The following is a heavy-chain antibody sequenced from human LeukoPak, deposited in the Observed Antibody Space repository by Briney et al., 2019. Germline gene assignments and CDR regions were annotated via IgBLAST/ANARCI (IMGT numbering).Heavy chain of an antibody. V-gene: IGHV4-59*03. CDR3: ANTTRVAPDGRAEYFQH. J-gene: IGHJ1*01. CDR2: RYDGGRD. CDR1: GGSISTYP. Sequence: SETLSLTCTVSGGSISTYPWSWIRQPPGKGLEWIGCRYDGGRDLYNPSLKSRVTISVDASEKQISLSLRSVTAADTAIYYCANTTRVAPDGRAEYFQHWGQGTLVTVSS. D-gene: IGHD5-24*01.